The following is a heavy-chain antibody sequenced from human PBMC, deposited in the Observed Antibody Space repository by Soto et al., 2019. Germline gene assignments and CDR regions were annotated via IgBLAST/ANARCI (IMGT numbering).Heavy chain of an antibody. D-gene: IGHD3-10*01. CDR2: IYYSGST. CDR1: GGSISSYY. V-gene: IGHV4-59*01. Sequence: SETLSLTCTVSGGSISSYYWSWIRQPPGKGLEWIGYIYYSGSTNYNPSLKSRVTISVDTSKNQFSLKLSSVTAADTAVYYCARHYYGSGRPYFDYWGQGTLVTVSS. CDR3: ARHYYGSGRPYFDY. J-gene: IGHJ4*02.